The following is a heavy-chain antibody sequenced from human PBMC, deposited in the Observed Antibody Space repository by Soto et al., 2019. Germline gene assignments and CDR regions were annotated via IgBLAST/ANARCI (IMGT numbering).Heavy chain of an antibody. CDR1: GRPTSSGGYY. D-gene: IGHD2-2*01. V-gene: IGHV4-31*03. J-gene: IGHJ5*02. Sequence: SETLSPTSTVTGRPTSSGGYYWSWILQHPGKGLEWIGYIYYSGTTYYNPSLKSRVTISVDTSKNQFSLKLSSVSAADTALYYCARCSLVVVPAPGFDPWGRGTLVTVSS. CDR3: ARCSLVVVPAPGFDP. CDR2: IYYSGTT.